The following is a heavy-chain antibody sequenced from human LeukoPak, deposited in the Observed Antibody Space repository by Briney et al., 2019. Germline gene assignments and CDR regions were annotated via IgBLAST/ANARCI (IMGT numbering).Heavy chain of an antibody. CDR2: ISYDGSNK. V-gene: IGHV3-30-3*01. CDR3: ARDSLGYCSSTSCHIGAFDI. Sequence: GGSLRLSCAASGFMFSSYAMHWVRQAPGKGLEWVAVISYDGSNKYYADSVKGRFTISRDNSKNTLYLQMNSLRAEDTAVYYCARDSLGYCSSTSCHIGAFDIWGQGTMVTVSS. CDR1: GFMFSSYA. D-gene: IGHD2-2*02. J-gene: IGHJ3*02.